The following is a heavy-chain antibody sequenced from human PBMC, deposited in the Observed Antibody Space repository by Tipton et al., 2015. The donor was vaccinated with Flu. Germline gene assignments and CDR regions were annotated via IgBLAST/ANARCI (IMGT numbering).Heavy chain of an antibody. CDR1: GYTFTSYY. J-gene: IGHJ4*03. Sequence: QLVQSGAEVKKPGASVKVSCKTSGYTFTSYYIQWVRQAPGQGLEWMGIINPGGGSTNYAQKFQGRVTMTRDRSSRIVYMELSSLRSEDTAVYYCARGYGDIDYWGRGTPVTVSS. CDR2: INPGGGST. CDR3: ARGYGDIDY. V-gene: IGHV1-46*01. D-gene: IGHD4-17*01.